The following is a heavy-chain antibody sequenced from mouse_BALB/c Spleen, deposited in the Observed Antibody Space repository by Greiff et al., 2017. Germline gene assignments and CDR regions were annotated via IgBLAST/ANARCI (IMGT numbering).Heavy chain of an antibody. J-gene: IGHJ4*01. V-gene: IGHV4-2*02. CDR3: ARGWYGNYHYYAMDY. Sequence: EVMLVESGGGLVQPGGSLNLSCAASGFDFSRYWMSWARQAPGKGQEWIGEINPGSSTINYTPSLKDKFIISRDNAKNTLYLQMSKVRSEDTALYYCARGWYGNYHYYAMDYWGQGTSVTVSS. CDR2: INPGSSTI. CDR1: GFDFSRYW. D-gene: IGHD2-10*02.